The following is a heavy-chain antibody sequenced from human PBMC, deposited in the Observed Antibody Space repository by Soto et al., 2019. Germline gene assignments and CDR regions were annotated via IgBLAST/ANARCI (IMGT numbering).Heavy chain of an antibody. Sequence: SETLSLTCTVSAGSITTSYWSWIRQPLGKALEWIGYISYRGSTNYNPSLRSRLTISIDTSKSQISLKLTSMTTADTAVYYCASSGIVGREVNTWFDPWGQGTLVTVSS. CDR2: ISYRGST. D-gene: IGHD3-22*01. V-gene: IGHV4-59*01. J-gene: IGHJ5*02. CDR3: ASSGIVGREVNTWFDP. CDR1: AGSITTSY.